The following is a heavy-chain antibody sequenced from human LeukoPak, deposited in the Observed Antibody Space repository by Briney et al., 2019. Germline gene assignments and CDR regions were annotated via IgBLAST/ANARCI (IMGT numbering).Heavy chain of an antibody. CDR2: ISGSGGST. CDR1: GFTFSSYA. D-gene: IGHD3-3*01. CDR3: AKAETRSLEWLLFAY. J-gene: IGHJ4*02. Sequence: GGSLRLSCAASGFTFSSYAMSWVRQAPGKGLEWVSAISGSGGSTNYADSVKGRFTISRDNSKNTLYLQMNSLRAEDTAVYYCAKAETRSLEWLLFAYWGQGTLVTVSS. V-gene: IGHV3-23*01.